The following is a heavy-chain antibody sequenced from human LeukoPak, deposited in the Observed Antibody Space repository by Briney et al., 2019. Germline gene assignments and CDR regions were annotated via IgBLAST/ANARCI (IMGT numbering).Heavy chain of an antibody. Sequence: GGSLRLSCAASGFTFSNYAMHWVRQAQGKGLEYVSGINSNGGSTYYANSVKGRFTISRDNSKNTVYLQIGSLRAEDMAVYYCARDMYYGSGRHYPWFDPWGQGTLVTVSS. CDR1: GFTFSNYA. J-gene: IGHJ5*02. D-gene: IGHD3-10*01. CDR2: INSNGGST. V-gene: IGHV3-64*01. CDR3: ARDMYYGSGRHYPWFDP.